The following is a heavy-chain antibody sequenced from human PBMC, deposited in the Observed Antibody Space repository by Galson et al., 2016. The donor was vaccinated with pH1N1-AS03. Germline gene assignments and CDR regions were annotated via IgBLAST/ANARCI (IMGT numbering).Heavy chain of an antibody. Sequence: SVKVSCKASGGTFSNYVISWVRQAPGQGLEWMGEIIPIFGTANYAQRFQGRVTITADESTSTAYMEVSSLRSEDTAVYYCAREGYGGSLDRIDFNYYGMDVWGQGTTVTVSS. CDR1: GGTFSNYV. V-gene: IGHV1-69*13. D-gene: IGHD1-26*01. CDR3: AREGYGGSLDRIDFNYYGMDV. J-gene: IGHJ6*02. CDR2: IIPIFGTA.